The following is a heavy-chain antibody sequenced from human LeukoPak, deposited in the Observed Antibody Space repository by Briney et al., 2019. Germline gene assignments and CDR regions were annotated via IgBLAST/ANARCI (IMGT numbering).Heavy chain of an antibody. D-gene: IGHD3-22*01. CDR3: AKAWRAYYDSTTGAFDI. Sequence: PGGSLRLSCAASGFTFSSYAMSWVRQAPGKGLEWVSAISGSGGSTYYADSVKGRFTISRDNSKNTLYLQMNSLRAEDTAVYYCAKAWRAYYDSTTGAFDIWGQGTMVTVSS. V-gene: IGHV3-23*01. CDR1: GFTFSSYA. CDR2: ISGSGGST. J-gene: IGHJ3*02.